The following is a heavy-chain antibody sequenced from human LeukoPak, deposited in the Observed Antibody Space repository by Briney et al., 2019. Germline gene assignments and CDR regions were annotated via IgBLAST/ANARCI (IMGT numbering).Heavy chain of an antibody. V-gene: IGHV3-48*03. CDR3: GVFGNRWSFDY. Sequence: PGGSLRLSCAATGFTFSSFEMNWVRQAPGKGLEWISYISYSGSTIYYADSVKGRFTISRDNAKNSLYLQMNSLRAEDTAVYYCGVFGNRWSFDYWGRGTLVTVSS. CDR2: ISYSGSTI. CDR1: GFTFSSFE. J-gene: IGHJ4*02. D-gene: IGHD2-15*01.